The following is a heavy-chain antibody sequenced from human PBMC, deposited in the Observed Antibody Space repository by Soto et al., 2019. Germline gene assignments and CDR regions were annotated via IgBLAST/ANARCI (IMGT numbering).Heavy chain of an antibody. CDR3: ASYGYSYALAYSDY. Sequence: TGGSLRLSCAASGFTFSSYEMNWVRQAPGKGLEWVSYISSSGSTIYYADSVKGRFTISRDNAKNSLYLQMNSLRAEDTAVYYCASYGYSYALAYSDYWGQGTLVTVSS. V-gene: IGHV3-48*03. CDR1: GFTFSSYE. D-gene: IGHD5-18*01. CDR2: ISSSGSTI. J-gene: IGHJ4*02.